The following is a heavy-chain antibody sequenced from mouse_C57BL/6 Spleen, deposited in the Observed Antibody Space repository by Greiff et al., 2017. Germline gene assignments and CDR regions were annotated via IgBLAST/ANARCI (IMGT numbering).Heavy chain of an antibody. J-gene: IGHJ3*01. CDR3: ARLPFAY. V-gene: IGHV5-6*02. CDR1: GFTFSSYG. Sequence: DVMLVESGGDLVKPGGSLKLSCAASGFTFSSYGMSWVRQTPDKRLEWVATISSGGSYTYYPDSVKGRFTISSDNAKNTLYLQMSSLKAEDTAMYYCARLPFAYWGQGTLVTVSA. CDR2: ISSGGSYT.